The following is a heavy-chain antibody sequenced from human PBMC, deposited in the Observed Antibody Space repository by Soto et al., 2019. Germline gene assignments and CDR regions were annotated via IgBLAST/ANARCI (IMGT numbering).Heavy chain of an antibody. CDR3: TTVGSGITGTTTTGRGYYYGMDV. V-gene: IGHV3-15*01. J-gene: IGHJ6*02. CDR1: GFTFSNAW. CDR2: IKSKTDGGTT. Sequence: PGGSLRLSCAASGFTFSNAWMSWVRQAPGKGLEWVGRIKSKTDGGTTDYAAPVKGRFTISRDDSKNTLYLQMNSLKTEDTAVYYCTTVGSGITGTTTTGRGYYYGMDVWGQGTTVTVSS. D-gene: IGHD1-7*01.